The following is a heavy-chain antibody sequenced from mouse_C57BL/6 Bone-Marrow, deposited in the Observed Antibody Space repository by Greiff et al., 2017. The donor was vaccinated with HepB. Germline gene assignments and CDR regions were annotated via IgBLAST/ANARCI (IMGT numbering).Heavy chain of an antibody. V-gene: IGHV1-81*01. CDR1: GYTFTSYG. CDR3: ARKIPYYYFDY. D-gene: IGHD5-1-1*01. Sequence: QVHVKQSGAELARPGASVKLSCKASGYTFTSYGISWVKQRTGQGLEWIGEIYPRSGNTYYNEKFKGKATLTADKSSSTAYMELRSLTSEDSAVYFCARKIPYYYFDYWGQGTTLTVSS. CDR2: IYPRSGNT. J-gene: IGHJ2*01.